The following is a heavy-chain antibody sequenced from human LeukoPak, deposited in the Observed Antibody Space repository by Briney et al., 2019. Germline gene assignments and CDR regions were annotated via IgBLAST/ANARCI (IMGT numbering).Heavy chain of an antibody. CDR3: ARVGGFDP. J-gene: IGHJ5*02. Sequence: SETLSLTCTVSGGSISSYYWSWIRQLPGKGLEWIGYIYYTGSTNYNPSLKSRVTMSVDTSKNQFSLKLSSVTAADTAVYYCARVGGFDPWGPGTLVTVSS. CDR2: IYYTGST. V-gene: IGHV4-59*01. CDR1: GGSISSYY. D-gene: IGHD3-16*01.